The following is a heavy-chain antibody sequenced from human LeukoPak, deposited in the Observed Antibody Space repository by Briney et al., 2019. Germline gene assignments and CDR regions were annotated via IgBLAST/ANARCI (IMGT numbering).Heavy chain of an antibody. Sequence: GGSLRLSCAASGFTFSSYWMHWVRQAPGKGLVWVSRINSGGSSTSYADSVKGRFTISRDNAKNTLYLQMNSLRAEDTAVYYCARVAPFGSFDYWGQGTLVTVSS. CDR1: GFTFSSYW. CDR3: ARVAPFGSFDY. D-gene: IGHD1-26*01. J-gene: IGHJ4*02. CDR2: INSGGSST. V-gene: IGHV3-74*01.